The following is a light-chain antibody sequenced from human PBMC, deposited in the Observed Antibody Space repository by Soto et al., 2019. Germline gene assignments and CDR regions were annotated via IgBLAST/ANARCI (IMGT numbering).Light chain of an antibody. CDR1: QSFSTSY. Sequence: EIVLTQSPGTRSLSPGDRATLSCRASQSFSTSYLAWYQHKPGQAPRLLIYNTFTRATGIPDRFSGSGSGTDFTLTISRLEPEDFAVYYCQQYGGSPFTFGPGTKVDIK. CDR2: NTF. J-gene: IGKJ3*01. CDR3: QQYGGSPFT. V-gene: IGKV3-20*01.